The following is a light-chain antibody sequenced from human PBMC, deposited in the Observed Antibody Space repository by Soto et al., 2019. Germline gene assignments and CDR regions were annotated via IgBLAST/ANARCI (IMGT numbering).Light chain of an antibody. CDR1: SSNIGSNT. CDR3: AAWDDSLIGV. CDR2: SNN. V-gene: IGLV1-44*01. Sequence: QSVLTQPPSASGTPGQRVTISCSGSSSNIGSNTVNWYQQLPGTAPKLLIYSNNQRPSGVPDRFSGSKSGTSASLAISGLQSEDEADYYCAAWDDSLIGVFGGGTKLT. J-gene: IGLJ3*02.